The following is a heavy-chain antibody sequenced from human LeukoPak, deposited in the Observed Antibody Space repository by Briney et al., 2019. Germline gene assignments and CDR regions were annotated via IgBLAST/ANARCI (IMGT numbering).Heavy chain of an antibody. D-gene: IGHD3-10*01. CDR3: ARTRQYGSGVFDY. CDR2: IYYSGST. V-gene: IGHV4-59*08. CDR1: GGSISSYY. Sequence: SETLSLTCTVSGGSISSYYWSWIRQPPGKGLEWIGYIYYSGSTNYNPSLKSRVTMSVDTSKNQFSLKLSSVTAADTAVYYCARTRQYGSGVFDYWGQGTLVTVSS. J-gene: IGHJ4*02.